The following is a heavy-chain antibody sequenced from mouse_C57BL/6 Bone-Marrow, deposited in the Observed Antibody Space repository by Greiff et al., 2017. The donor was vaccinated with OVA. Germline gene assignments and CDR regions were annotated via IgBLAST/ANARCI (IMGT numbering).Heavy chain of an antibody. CDR1: GYSITSGYD. Sequence: EVHLVESGPGMVKPSQSLSLTCTVTGYSITSGYDWHWIRHFPGNKLEWMGYISYSGSTNYNPSLKSRTSFTHATSTNHFFLKLNSVTTEDTATYYCAREDLGSLDYWGQGTTVTVSS. J-gene: IGHJ2*01. D-gene: IGHD1-2*01. CDR2: ISYSGST. V-gene: IGHV3-1*01. CDR3: AREDLGSLDY.